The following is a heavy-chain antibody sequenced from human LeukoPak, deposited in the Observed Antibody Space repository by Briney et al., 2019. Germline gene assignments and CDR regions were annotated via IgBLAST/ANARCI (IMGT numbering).Heavy chain of an antibody. CDR1: GFTFDDYP. CDR2: ISWNGGST. Sequence: PGGSLRLSCAASGFTFDDYPLHWVRLAPGKGLEWVSLISWNGGSTYSANSVKGRFTLSRDNSKNSLYLQMNSLRAEDTGVYYCAKDRGFFPGPPDYWGQGTLVNVSS. J-gene: IGHJ4*02. D-gene: IGHD3-10*01. V-gene: IGHV3-43*01. CDR3: AKDRGFFPGPPDY.